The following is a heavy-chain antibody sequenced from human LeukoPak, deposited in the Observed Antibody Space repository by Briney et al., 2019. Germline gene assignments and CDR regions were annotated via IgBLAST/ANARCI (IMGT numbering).Heavy chain of an antibody. Sequence: GGSLRLSCVASGFTFSSDEMNWVRQAPGKGLEWVSYISSSSSTIYYADSVKGRFTISRDNAKKSLYLQMNSLRAEDTAVYYCARERITWFDSWGQGTLVTVSS. D-gene: IGHD3-16*01. CDR2: ISSSSSTI. CDR3: ARERITWFDS. J-gene: IGHJ5*01. CDR1: GFTFSSDE. V-gene: IGHV3-48*03.